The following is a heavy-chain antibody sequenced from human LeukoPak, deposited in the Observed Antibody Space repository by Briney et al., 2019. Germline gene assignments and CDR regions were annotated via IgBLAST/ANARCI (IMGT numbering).Heavy chain of an antibody. D-gene: IGHD6-13*01. V-gene: IGHV1-18*01. CDR3: ARDLYSSSWRTFDY. CDR1: GYTFTSYG. CDR2: ISAYNGNT. J-gene: IGHJ4*02. Sequence: VASVNVSCKASGYTFTSYGISWVRQAPGQGLEWMGWISAYNGNTNYAQKLQGRVTMTTDTSTSTAYMELRSLRSDDTAAYYCARDLYSSSWRTFDYWGQGTLVTVSS.